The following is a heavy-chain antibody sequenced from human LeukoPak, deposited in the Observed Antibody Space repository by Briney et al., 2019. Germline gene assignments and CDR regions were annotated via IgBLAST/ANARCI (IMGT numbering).Heavy chain of an antibody. V-gene: IGHV3-73*01. Sequence: GGSLTLSCAASGFMFSGSPMHWVSQASGKGLEWVGHIRSKANNYATIYAASVKGRFTISRDDSKNTAYLQMNSLKTEDTAVYYCARPSQYGSGTDYYFDSWGQGTLVTVSS. CDR1: GFMFSGSP. CDR3: ARPSQYGSGTDYYFDS. CDR2: IRSKANNYAT. J-gene: IGHJ4*02. D-gene: IGHD3-10*01.